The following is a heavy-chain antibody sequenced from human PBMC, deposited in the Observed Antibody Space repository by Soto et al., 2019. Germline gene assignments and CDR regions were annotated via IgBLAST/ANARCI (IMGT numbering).Heavy chain of an antibody. V-gene: IGHV1-8*01. CDR1: GYTFTSYD. CDR3: ARSWMQLGGNWFDP. D-gene: IGHD5-18*01. J-gene: IGHJ5*02. CDR2: MNPNSGNT. Sequence: QVQLVQSGAEVKKPGASVKVSCKASGYTFTSYDINWVRQATGQGLEWMGWMNPNSGNTGYAQKFQGRVTMTRNTSISTAYMELSSLRSEDTAVYYCARSWMQLGGNWFDPWGQGTLVTVSS.